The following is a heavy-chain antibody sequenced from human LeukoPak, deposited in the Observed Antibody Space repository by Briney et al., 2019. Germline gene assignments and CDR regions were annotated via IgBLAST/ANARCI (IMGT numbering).Heavy chain of an antibody. D-gene: IGHD3-22*01. J-gene: IGHJ3*02. V-gene: IGHV4-59*01. Sequence: SETLSLTCTVSGGSISSYYWSWIRQPPGKGLEWIGYIYYTRSTHYNPSLKSRVTISVDTSKNQFSLKLSSVTAADTAVYYCARSAGYDSSGYYWDFAFDIWGQGTMVTVSS. CDR1: GGSISSYY. CDR3: ARSAGYDSSGYYWDFAFDI. CDR2: IYYTRST.